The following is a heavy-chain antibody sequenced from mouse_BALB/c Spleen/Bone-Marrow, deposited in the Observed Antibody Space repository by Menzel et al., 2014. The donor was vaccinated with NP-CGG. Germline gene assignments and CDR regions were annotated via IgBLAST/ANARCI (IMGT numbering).Heavy chain of an antibody. Sequence: VKLVESGAELVKPGASVKLSCKASGYTFTSYYMCWVKQRPGQGLEWIGEINPSNGGTNFNEKFKSKATLTVDKSSSIAYMSLSSLTSEDSAVYYCTRSRRAMDHWGQGTSVTVSS. CDR2: INPSNGGT. D-gene: IGHD2-12*01. V-gene: IGHV1S81*02. CDR1: GYTFTSYY. CDR3: TRSRRAMDH. J-gene: IGHJ4*01.